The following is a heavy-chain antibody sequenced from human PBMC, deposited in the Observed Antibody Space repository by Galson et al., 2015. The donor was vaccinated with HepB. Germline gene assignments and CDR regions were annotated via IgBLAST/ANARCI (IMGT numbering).Heavy chain of an antibody. CDR3: ARDWDFWSGSNWFDP. CDR1: GYTFTGYY. Sequence: SVKVSCKASGYTFTGYYMHWVRQAPGQGLERMGWINPNSGGTNYAQKFQGRVTMTRDTSISTAYMELSRLRSDDTAVYYCARDWDFWSGSNWFDPWGQGTLVTVSS. V-gene: IGHV1-2*02. J-gene: IGHJ5*02. D-gene: IGHD3-3*01. CDR2: INPNSGGT.